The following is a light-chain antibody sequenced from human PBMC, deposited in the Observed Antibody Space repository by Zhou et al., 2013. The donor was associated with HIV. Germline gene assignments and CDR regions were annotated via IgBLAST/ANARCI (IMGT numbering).Light chain of an antibody. J-gene: IGKJ1*01. CDR2: GTS. V-gene: IGKV3-20*01. Sequence: EIVLTQSPDTVSLSPGERATLSCRASESVPNNYLAWYQHKPGQAPRFLIFGTSNRATDTPVRFSGSGSGTDFSLNISRLEPEDFAMYYCQHYGSSVPWTFGQGTRVEMK. CDR1: ESVPNNY. CDR3: QHYGSSVPWT.